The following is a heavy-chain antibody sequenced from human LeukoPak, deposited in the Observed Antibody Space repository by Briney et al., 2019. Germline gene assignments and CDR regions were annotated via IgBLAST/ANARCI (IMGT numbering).Heavy chain of an antibody. Sequence: GGSLRLSCAASGFTFSSYGIHWVRQAPGKGLEWVAVISYDGSNKYYADSVKGRFTIPRDNSKNTLYLQMNSLRAEDTAVYYCAKDLSGYDNNWFDPWGQGTLVTVSS. V-gene: IGHV3-30*18. CDR3: AKDLSGYDNNWFDP. J-gene: IGHJ5*02. CDR2: ISYDGSNK. CDR1: GFTFSSYG. D-gene: IGHD3-22*01.